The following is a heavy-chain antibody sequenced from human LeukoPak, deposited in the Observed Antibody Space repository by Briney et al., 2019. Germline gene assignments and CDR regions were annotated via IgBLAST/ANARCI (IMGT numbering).Heavy chain of an antibody. V-gene: IGHV4-4*07. CDR3: ARLSSGWYRYYYYYYMDV. D-gene: IGHD6-19*01. J-gene: IGHJ6*03. Sequence: PSETLSLTCTVSGGSISSYYWSWIRQPAGKGLEWIGRIYTSGSTNYNPSLKSRVTMSVDTSKNQFSLKLSSVTAADTAVYYCARLSSGWYRYYYYYYMDVWGKGTTVTVSS. CDR1: GGSISSYY. CDR2: IYTSGST.